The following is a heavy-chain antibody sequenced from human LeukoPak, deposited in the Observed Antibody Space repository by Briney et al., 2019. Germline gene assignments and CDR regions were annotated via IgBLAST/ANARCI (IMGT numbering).Heavy chain of an antibody. CDR1: GDSVITDDYF. J-gene: IGHJ3*02. Sequence: SETLSLTCIVSGDSVITDDYFWGWVRQPPGKALEWLGSTYRIPPLKSRVTISVDTSRNQFSLRLSSVTAADTAVYYCARGKGGGDGAFDIWGQGTMVTVSS. D-gene: IGHD2-21*02. CDR2: T. V-gene: IGHV4-39*07. CDR3: ARGKGGGDGAFDI.